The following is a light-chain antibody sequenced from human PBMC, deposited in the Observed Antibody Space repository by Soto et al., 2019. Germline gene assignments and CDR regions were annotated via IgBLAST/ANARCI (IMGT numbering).Light chain of an antibody. V-gene: IGKV1-33*01. Sequence: DIQMTQSPSTLSGTVGDRVTITCRASQSISSWLAWYQQKPGKAPKLLIYDASNLETGVPSRFSGSGSGTDFTFTISSLQPEDIATYYCQQYDNLPTTFGGGTKVDIK. J-gene: IGKJ4*01. CDR1: QSISSW. CDR2: DAS. CDR3: QQYDNLPTT.